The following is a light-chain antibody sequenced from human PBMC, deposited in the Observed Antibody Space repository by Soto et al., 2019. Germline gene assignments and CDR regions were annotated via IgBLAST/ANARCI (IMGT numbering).Light chain of an antibody. Sequence: DIQMTQSPSTLSASVGDRVTITCRASQSISTWLAWYQQKPGKAPKLLIFAASSLQSGVPSRFSGSRSGPDFTLTISSLQPEDFATYYCQQSYSTPPWTFGQGTKVDIK. V-gene: IGKV1-39*01. CDR2: AAS. J-gene: IGKJ1*01. CDR3: QQSYSTPPWT. CDR1: QSISTW.